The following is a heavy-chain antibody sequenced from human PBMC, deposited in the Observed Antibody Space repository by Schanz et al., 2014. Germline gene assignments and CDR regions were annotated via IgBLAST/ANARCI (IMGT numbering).Heavy chain of an antibody. Sequence: QVQLVQSGAEVKKPGSSVKVSCTASGGTFSSYTISWIRQAPGQGLEWMGRIIPILGIANYAQKFRGRVTMTRNTSMSTAYIELHILTSEDTAVYYCARGRTFDYWGQGTLVTVSS. CDR1: GGTFSSYT. J-gene: IGHJ4*02. V-gene: IGHV1-69*02. CDR3: ARGRTFDY. CDR2: IIPILGIA.